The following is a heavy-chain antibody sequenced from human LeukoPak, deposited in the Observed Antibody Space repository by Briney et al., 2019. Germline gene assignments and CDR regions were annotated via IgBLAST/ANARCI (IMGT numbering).Heavy chain of an antibody. J-gene: IGHJ6*02. CDR2: ISGSSSII. Sequence: GGSLRLSCAASGFTFSSYTMNWVRQAPGKGLEWVSYISGSSSIIYYADSVKGRFTISRDNSKNTQYLQMNSLRAEDTAVYYCAREGIAARSPYYYYGMDVWGQGTTVTVSS. D-gene: IGHD6-6*01. CDR3: AREGIAARSPYYYYGMDV. CDR1: GFTFSSYT. V-gene: IGHV3-48*01.